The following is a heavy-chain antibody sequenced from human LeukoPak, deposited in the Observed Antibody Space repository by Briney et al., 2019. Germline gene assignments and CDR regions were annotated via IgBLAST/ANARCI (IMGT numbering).Heavy chain of an antibody. J-gene: IGHJ4*02. V-gene: IGHV3-74*01. CDR3: ARDLLGWELHYFDY. CDR2: INSYGINT. CDR1: GFTFSNYW. Sequence: GGSLRLACAASGFTFSNYWMHWVRQAPGKGRVWVSRINSYGINTSYADSVKGRFSISRDNGKNSLYLQIGSLSAEDTAVYYCARDLLGWELHYFDYWGQGALVTVSS. D-gene: IGHD1-26*01.